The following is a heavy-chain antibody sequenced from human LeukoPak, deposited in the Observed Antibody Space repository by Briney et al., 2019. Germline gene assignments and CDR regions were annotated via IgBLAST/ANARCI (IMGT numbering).Heavy chain of an antibody. CDR3: AREDYYNSGGYYLDY. Sequence: SETLSLTCAVSGGSISRGYSWGWIRQPAGKGLEWIGNIYHSGSTNYSPSLKSRVTISVDTSKNQFSLKLSSVTAADTAVYFCAREDYYNSGGYYLDYWGQGTLVTVSS. J-gene: IGHJ4*02. CDR1: GGSISRGYS. D-gene: IGHD3-22*01. CDR2: IYHSGST. V-gene: IGHV4-38-2*01.